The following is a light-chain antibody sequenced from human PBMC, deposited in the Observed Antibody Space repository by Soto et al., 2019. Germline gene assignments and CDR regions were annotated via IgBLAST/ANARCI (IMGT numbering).Light chain of an antibody. V-gene: IGKV3-11*01. Sequence: EIVLTQSPATLSLSPGERATLSCRASQSVNSYLAWYQQKPGQAPRLLNYDASNRATGIPSRFSVSGSETDFTLTISSLEPEDFAVYYCQQRSNWPRTFGQGTKVEIK. CDR2: DAS. J-gene: IGKJ1*01. CDR3: QQRSNWPRT. CDR1: QSVNSY.